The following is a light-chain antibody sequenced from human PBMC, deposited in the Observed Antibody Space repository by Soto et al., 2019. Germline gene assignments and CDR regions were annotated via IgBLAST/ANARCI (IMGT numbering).Light chain of an antibody. Sequence: QSALTQPASVSGSPGQSITISCTGTSRDVGIYNYVSWYQHHPGKAPKLLIYEVSNRPSGVSDRFSGSKSGNTASLTISGLQPEDEADYYCAAWDDSLNGLWVFGGGTKLTVL. CDR1: SRDVGIYNY. CDR3: AAWDDSLNGLWV. J-gene: IGLJ3*02. CDR2: EVS. V-gene: IGLV2-14*01.